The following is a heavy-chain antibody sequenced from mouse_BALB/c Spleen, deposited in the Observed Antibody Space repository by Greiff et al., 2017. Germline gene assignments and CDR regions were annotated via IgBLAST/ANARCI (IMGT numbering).Heavy chain of an antibody. CDR3: AREWFAY. V-gene: IGHV1-7*01. Sequence: VKLVESGAELAKPGASVKMSCKASGYTFTSYWMHWVKQRPGPGLEWIGYINPSPGYTEYNQKFKDKATLTADISSSTAYMQLSSLTSEDSAVYYCAREWFAYWGQGTLVTVSA. J-gene: IGHJ3*01. CDR1: GYTFTSYW. CDR2: INPSPGYT.